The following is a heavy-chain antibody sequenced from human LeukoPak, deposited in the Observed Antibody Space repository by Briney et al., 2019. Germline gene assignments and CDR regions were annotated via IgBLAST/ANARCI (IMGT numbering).Heavy chain of an antibody. Sequence: GGSLRLSGAASGFTFSSYAMSGVAQAPGKGREWVAAISGSGGSTYYADSVKGRFTISRDNSKNTLYLQMNSIRADDTAVYYCAKDQSVVTPLNYWGQGTLVTVSS. J-gene: IGHJ4*02. V-gene: IGHV3-23*01. CDR3: AKDQSVVTPLNY. D-gene: IGHD4-23*01. CDR2: ISGSGGST. CDR1: GFTFSSYA.